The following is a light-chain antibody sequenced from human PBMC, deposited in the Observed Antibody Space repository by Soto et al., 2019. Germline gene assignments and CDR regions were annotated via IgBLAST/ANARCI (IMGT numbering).Light chain of an antibody. CDR3: QQYSNWPPWT. J-gene: IGKJ1*01. CDR2: RAS. V-gene: IGKV3-15*01. Sequence: EIVMTPSPATLAVSPGDTATLSCRASQSLGGNLAWYQQKPGQGPRLLIFRASSRATGVPARFSASGSGTEFTLTISGLQSEDFAIYYCQQYSNWPPWTFGPGTKVDIK. CDR1: QSLGGN.